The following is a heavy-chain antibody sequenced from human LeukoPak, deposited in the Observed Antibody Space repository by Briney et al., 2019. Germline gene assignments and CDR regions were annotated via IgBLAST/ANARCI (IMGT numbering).Heavy chain of an antibody. Sequence: GGSLRLSCAASGFTFSSYGMHWVRQAPGKGLEWVAFIRYDGSNKYYPDSVKGRFTISRDNSKNTLYLQMNSLRDGDTAVYYCAKAYVGASDYWGQGTLVTVSS. J-gene: IGHJ4*02. D-gene: IGHD1-26*01. CDR1: GFTFSSYG. V-gene: IGHV3-30*02. CDR3: AKAYVGASDY. CDR2: IRYDGSNK.